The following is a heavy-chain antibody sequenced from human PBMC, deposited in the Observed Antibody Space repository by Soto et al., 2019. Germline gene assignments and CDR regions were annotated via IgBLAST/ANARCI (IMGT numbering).Heavy chain of an antibody. CDR1: GFTFSSYA. Sequence: PGGSLRLSCAASGFTFSSYAMSWVRQAPGKGLEWVSAISGSGGSTYYADSVKGRFTISRDNSKNTLYLQMNSLRAEDTAVYYCAKAIFGVVTSNWFDPWGQGTLVTVSS. D-gene: IGHD3-3*01. J-gene: IGHJ5*02. CDR3: AKAIFGVVTSNWFDP. CDR2: ISGSGGST. V-gene: IGHV3-23*01.